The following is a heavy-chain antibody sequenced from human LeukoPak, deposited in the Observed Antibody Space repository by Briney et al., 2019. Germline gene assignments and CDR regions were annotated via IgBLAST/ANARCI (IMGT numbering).Heavy chain of an antibody. V-gene: IGHV3-48*02. D-gene: IGHD3-10*01. J-gene: IGHJ4*02. Sequence: GGSLRLSCAASGFTFSSYSMNWVRQAPGKGLEWVSYISSSSSTIYYVDSVKGRFTISRDNAKNSLYLQMNSLRDEDTAVYYCARDSYGSGSSNFDYWGQGTLVTVSS. CDR1: GFTFSSYS. CDR2: ISSSSSTI. CDR3: ARDSYGSGSSNFDY.